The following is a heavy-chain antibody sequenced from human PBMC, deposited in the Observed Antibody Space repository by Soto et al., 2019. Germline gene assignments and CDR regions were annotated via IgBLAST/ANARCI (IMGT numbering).Heavy chain of an antibody. J-gene: IGHJ3*02. Sequence: GGSLRLSCAASGFPFGSYGMHWVRQAPGKGLEWVAVISYDGSNKYYADSVKGRFTISRDNSKNTLYLQMNSLRAEDTAVYYCAKLGGSELWLLDIWGQGTMVTVSS. CDR1: GFPFGSYG. CDR3: AKLGGSELWLLDI. D-gene: IGHD3-16*01. V-gene: IGHV3-30*18. CDR2: ISYDGSNK.